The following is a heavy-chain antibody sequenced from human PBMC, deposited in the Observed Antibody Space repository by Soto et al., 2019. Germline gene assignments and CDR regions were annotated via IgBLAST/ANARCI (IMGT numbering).Heavy chain of an antibody. Sequence: PAQTLSLTCAISGDSVAGNSAAWNWIRQSPSRDLEWLGRTYYRSKWYNDYAVSVKSRITVTPDTSKNQFSLHLNSVTPEDTAVYYCAREFPYCARQDQPLGGAPDSWGQGTLVTVSS. CDR2: TYYRSKWYN. CDR1: GDSVAGNSAA. CDR3: AREFPYCARQDQPLGGAPDS. V-gene: IGHV6-1*01. D-gene: IGHD2-21*01. J-gene: IGHJ4*02.